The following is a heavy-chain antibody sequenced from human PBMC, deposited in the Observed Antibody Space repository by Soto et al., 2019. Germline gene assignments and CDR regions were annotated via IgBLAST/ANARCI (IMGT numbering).Heavy chain of an antibody. CDR2: ISSRSTNI. V-gene: IGHV3-21*06. J-gene: IGHJ4*02. CDR1: GFTFSGYS. CDR3: AKFTEPGYSSIWYYFEY. Sequence: GGSLRLSCVGSGFTFSGYSMAWVRQAPGRGLEWVASISSRSTNIDYADSVKGRFTISRDNAKNLVSLQMGSLRGEDTALYYCAKFTEPGYSSIWYYFEYWGQGPPVTVYS. D-gene: IGHD6-19*01.